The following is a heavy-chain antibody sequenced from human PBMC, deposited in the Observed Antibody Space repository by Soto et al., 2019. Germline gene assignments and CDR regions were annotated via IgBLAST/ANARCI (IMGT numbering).Heavy chain of an antibody. V-gene: IGHV4-31*03. CDR1: RTADSSAVYH. J-gene: IGHJ6*02. CDR2: IYYSGNT. D-gene: IGHD1-1*01. CDR3: AREWRHNWDDGGYSYYPMDV. Sequence: TLSLPCPVSRTADSSAVYHTLLSPHASKDMEWLGYIYYSGNTYYNPSLKSRVSISIDTSNNQFSLKLSSVTAADTAVYYCAREWRHNWDDGGYSYYPMDVWGQWTMVT.